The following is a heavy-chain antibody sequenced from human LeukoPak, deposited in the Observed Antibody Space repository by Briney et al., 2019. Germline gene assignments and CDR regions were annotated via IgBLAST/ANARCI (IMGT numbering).Heavy chain of an antibody. V-gene: IGHV3-23*01. CDR2: ISGSGSST. Sequence: GGSLRLSCAASGFPFSNYAMSWVRQAPGKGLGWVSSISGSGSSTYYADSVKGRFTVSRDNSKNTLYLQMNSLRAEDTAVYYCAKDLGSVGTASSCDSWGQGTLVTVS. CDR1: GFPFSNYA. D-gene: IGHD2-15*01. CDR3: AKDLGSVGTASSCDS. J-gene: IGHJ4*02.